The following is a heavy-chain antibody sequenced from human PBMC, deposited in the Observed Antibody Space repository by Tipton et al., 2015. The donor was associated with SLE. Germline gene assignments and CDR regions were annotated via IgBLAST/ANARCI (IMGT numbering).Heavy chain of an antibody. V-gene: IGHV3-30*18. CDR2: ISYVGSNE. Sequence: RSLRLSCADSGFTFNSYDMHWVRQAPGKGLEWVAVISYVGSNEYYADSVKGRFTISRDNSKNTLYLQMNSLRAEDTAVYYCAKDNADFWSGYDAFDIWGQVTMVTVSS. J-gene: IGHJ3*02. CDR1: GFTFNSYD. D-gene: IGHD3-3*01. CDR3: AKDNADFWSGYDAFDI.